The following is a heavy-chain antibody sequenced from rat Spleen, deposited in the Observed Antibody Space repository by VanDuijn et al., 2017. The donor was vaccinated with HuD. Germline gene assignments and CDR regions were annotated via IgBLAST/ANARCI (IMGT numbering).Heavy chain of an antibody. D-gene: IGHD1-12*03. CDR1: GFTFSDYN. CDR3: TRVSVGTMMVTYYYVMDA. J-gene: IGHJ4*01. Sequence: EVQLVESGGGLVQPGRSLKLSCAASGFTFSDYNMAWVRQAPKKGLEWVATISYDGSITYYRDSVKGRFTISRENAKSTLYLQMDSLRSEDTATYYCTRVSVGTMMVTYYYVMDAWGQGASVTVSS. V-gene: IGHV5-7*01. CDR2: ISYDGSIT.